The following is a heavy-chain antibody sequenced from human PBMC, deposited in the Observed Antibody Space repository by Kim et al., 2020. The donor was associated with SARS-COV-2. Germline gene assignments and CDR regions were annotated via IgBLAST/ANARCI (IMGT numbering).Heavy chain of an antibody. V-gene: IGHV3-23*01. J-gene: IGHJ4*02. D-gene: IGHD3-9*01. Sequence: GGSLRLSCAASGFTFSSYAMSWVRQAPGKGLEWVSAISGSGGSTYYADSVKGRFTISRDNSKNTLYLQMNSLRAEDTAVYYCAKGPYVLRYFDWEYWGQGTLVTVSS. CDR1: GFTFSSYA. CDR2: ISGSGGST. CDR3: AKGPYVLRYFDWEY.